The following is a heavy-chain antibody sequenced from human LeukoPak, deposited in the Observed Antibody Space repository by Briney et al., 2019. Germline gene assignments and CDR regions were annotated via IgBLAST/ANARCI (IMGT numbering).Heavy chain of an antibody. Sequence: GGSLRLSCAASGFTFSSYGMHWVRQAPGKGLEWVAFIRYDGSNKHYADSVKGRFTISRDNSKNTLYLQMNSLRAEDTAVYYCAKDIRLDIVVVPAAPPDYWGQGTLVTVSS. J-gene: IGHJ4*02. D-gene: IGHD2-2*03. CDR2: IRYDGSNK. V-gene: IGHV3-30*02. CDR1: GFTFSSYG. CDR3: AKDIRLDIVVVPAAPPDY.